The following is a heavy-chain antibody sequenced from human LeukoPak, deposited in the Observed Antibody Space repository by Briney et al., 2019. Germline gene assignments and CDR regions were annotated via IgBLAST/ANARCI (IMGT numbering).Heavy chain of an antibody. CDR2: ISFDGTNK. Sequence: GGSLRLSCAASGFTFSNSAMHWVRQAPGKGLEWVAVISFDGTNKYYADSVKGRFTISRDNSKNTLYLQMNSLRAEDTAVYYCARGGREYNWNDGIDYWGQGTLVTVSS. CDR1: GFTFSNSA. CDR3: ARGGREYNWNDGIDY. J-gene: IGHJ4*02. V-gene: IGHV3-30-3*01. D-gene: IGHD1-1*01.